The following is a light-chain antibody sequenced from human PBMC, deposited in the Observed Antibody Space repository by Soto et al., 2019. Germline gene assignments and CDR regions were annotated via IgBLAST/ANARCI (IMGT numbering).Light chain of an antibody. CDR1: QSVSSSY. J-gene: IGKJ1*01. Sequence: EIVLTQSPGTLSLSPGERATLSCRASQSVSSSYLAWYQQRPGQAPRLLIYGASSRATGIPDRFSGSGSGTDFTLTISRLEPEDFAVYYCQQSGNSRWTSGQGTKVEIK. V-gene: IGKV3-20*01. CDR2: GAS. CDR3: QQSGNSRWT.